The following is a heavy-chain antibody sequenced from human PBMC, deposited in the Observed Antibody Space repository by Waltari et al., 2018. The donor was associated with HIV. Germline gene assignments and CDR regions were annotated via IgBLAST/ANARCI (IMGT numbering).Heavy chain of an antibody. CDR1: GFSISVSPYY. D-gene: IGHD3-10*01. Sequence: QVQLQESGPGLLKPSQTLSLTCSVSGFSISVSPYYWSWIRQFPGKGLEWIGYIYYSGSTSYNPSLESRVTISIDTSKNQLSLRLSSVTAADTAVYYCARDYRSPSGSYYYYGMDVWGQGTRVTVSS. V-gene: IGHV4-31*03. CDR3: ARDYRSPSGSYYYYGMDV. CDR2: IYYSGST. J-gene: IGHJ6*02.